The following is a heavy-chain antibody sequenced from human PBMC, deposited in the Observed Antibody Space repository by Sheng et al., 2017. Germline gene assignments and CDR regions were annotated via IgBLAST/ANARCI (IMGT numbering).Heavy chain of an antibody. Sequence: QVQLVQSGAEVKKPGSSVKVSCKASGGTFSSYTISWVRQAPGQGLEWMGRIIPILGIANYAQKFQGRVTITADKSTSTAYMELSSLRSEDTAVYYCARDTRGDGYGGYYYYYYMDVWGKGTTVTVSS. J-gene: IGHJ6*03. CDR2: IIPILGIA. CDR3: ARDTRGDGYGGYYYYYYMDV. D-gene: IGHD5-12*01. CDR1: GGTFSSYT. V-gene: IGHV1-69*08.